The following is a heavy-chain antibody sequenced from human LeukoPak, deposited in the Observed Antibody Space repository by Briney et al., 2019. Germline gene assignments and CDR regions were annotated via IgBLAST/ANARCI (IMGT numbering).Heavy chain of an antibody. Sequence: SETLSLTCTVSGGSISSYYWSWIWQPPGKGLEWIGYIYYSGSTNYNPSLKSRVTISVDTSKNQFSLKLSSVTAADTAVYYCARVVGATRCHFDYWGQGTLVTVSS. D-gene: IGHD1-26*01. J-gene: IGHJ4*02. CDR1: GGSISSYY. CDR2: IYYSGST. CDR3: ARVVGATRCHFDY. V-gene: IGHV4-59*01.